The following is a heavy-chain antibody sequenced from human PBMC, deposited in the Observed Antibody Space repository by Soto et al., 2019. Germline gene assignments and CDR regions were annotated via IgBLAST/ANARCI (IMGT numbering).Heavy chain of an antibody. V-gene: IGHV3-23*01. CDR2: IGASGDIT. J-gene: IGHJ4*02. CDR3: AKDDFTDRGDDYFDY. Sequence: GGSLRLSCEASGFIFSHYAMTWVRQAPGKGLGWVAGIGASGDITWYADSVKGRLSISRDNSKNTLYLQLNSLRFEDTAVYYCAKDDFTDRGDDYFDYWGPGTLVTVSS. CDR1: GFIFSHYA. D-gene: IGHD2-21*02.